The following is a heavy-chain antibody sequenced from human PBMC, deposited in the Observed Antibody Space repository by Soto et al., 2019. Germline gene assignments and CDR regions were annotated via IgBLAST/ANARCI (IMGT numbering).Heavy chain of an antibody. CDR1: GFTFSSYS. CDR3: ASFSRDTAMTNDAFDI. V-gene: IGHV3-48*01. CDR2: ISSSSSTI. J-gene: IGHJ3*02. Sequence: EVQLVESGGGLVQPGGSLRLSCAASGFTFSSYSMNWVRQAPGKGLEWVSYISSSSSTIYYADSVKGRFTISRDNAKNSLYLQMNSLRAEDTAVYYCASFSRDTAMTNDAFDIWGQGTMVTVSS. D-gene: IGHD5-18*01.